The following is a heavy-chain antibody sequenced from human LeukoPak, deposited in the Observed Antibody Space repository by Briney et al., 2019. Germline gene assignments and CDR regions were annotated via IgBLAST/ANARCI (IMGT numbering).Heavy chain of an antibody. CDR2: MYASGNT. Sequence: SETLSLTCTVSGGSISSGSRYWSWIRQPAGKGLEYIGRMYASGNTNYNPSLESRVTISVDTSKNQFSLKLNSVTAADTAIYHCASERAAAISYYYYYYMDVWGKGTTVTVSS. CDR3: ASERAAAISYYYYYYMDV. J-gene: IGHJ6*03. CDR1: GGSISSGSRY. D-gene: IGHD2-2*01. V-gene: IGHV4-61*02.